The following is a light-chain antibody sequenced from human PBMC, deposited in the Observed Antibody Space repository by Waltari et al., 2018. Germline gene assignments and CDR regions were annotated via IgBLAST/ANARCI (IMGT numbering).Light chain of an antibody. CDR3: QHYVRLPVT. Sequence: SCRASQGISRYLAWYQQKPGQAPRLLIFGASSRATGIPDRFSGSGFGTDFSLTISRLEPEDFAVYSCQHYVRLPVTFGQGTKVEIK. V-gene: IGKV3-20*01. CDR1: QGISRY. CDR2: GAS. J-gene: IGKJ1*01.